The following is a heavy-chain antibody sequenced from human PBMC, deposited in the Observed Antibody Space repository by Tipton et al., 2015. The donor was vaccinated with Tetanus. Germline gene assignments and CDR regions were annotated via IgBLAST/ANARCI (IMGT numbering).Heavy chain of an antibody. CDR3: ARAFFAAATS. CDR2: ITSSSSTI. Sequence: GSLRLSCAASGFTFSGYNMNWVRQAPGKGLEWVSYITSSSSTIYYADSVKGRFTISRDNAKNSLYLQMNSLRDDDTAVYYCARAFFAAATSWGQGTLVTVSS. J-gene: IGHJ5*02. CDR1: GFTFSGYN. V-gene: IGHV3-48*02. D-gene: IGHD6-13*01.